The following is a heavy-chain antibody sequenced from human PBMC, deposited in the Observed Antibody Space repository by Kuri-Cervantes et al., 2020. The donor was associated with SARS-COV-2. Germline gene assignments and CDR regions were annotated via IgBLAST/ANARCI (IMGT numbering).Heavy chain of an antibody. Sequence: GESLKISCAASGFTFSTFGMHWVRQAPGKGPEWVAGLWEDGSNEKYADSVKGRFSISRDNSKKMLYLQMNSLRDEDTAVYYCASAVYDSGFVDFWGQGTLVTVSS. D-gene: IGHD3-10*01. CDR2: LWEDGSNE. J-gene: IGHJ4*02. CDR3: ASAVYDSGFVDF. CDR1: GFTFSTFG. V-gene: IGHV3-33*08.